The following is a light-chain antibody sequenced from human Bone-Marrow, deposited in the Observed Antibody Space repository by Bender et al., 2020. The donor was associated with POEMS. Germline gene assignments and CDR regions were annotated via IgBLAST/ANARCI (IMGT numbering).Light chain of an antibody. CDR1: NIGSYS. CDR2: DYN. J-gene: IGLJ2*01. V-gene: IGLV3-21*02. CDR3: QAWESSSDHLV. Sequence: SYVLTQPPSVSVAPGQTASITCGGNNIGSYSVHWYQQKPGQAPVLLVYDYNYRPSGLPERFSGSNSGNTATLTISRVEAEDEADYYCQAWESSSDHLVFGGGTKLAVL.